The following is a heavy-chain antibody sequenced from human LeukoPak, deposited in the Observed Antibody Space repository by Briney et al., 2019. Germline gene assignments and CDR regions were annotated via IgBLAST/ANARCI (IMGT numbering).Heavy chain of an antibody. J-gene: IGHJ4*02. CDR3: AREVHTAIIDH. CDR2: INPNSGGT. V-gene: IGHV1-2*02. D-gene: IGHD5-18*01. Sequence: ASVKVSCKASGYTFTGYYMHWVRQAPGQGLEWMGWINPNSGGTNYAQKFQGRVTMTRDTSISTAYMELSRLRSDDTAIYYCAREVHTAIIDHWGQGTLVSVSS. CDR1: GYTFTGYY.